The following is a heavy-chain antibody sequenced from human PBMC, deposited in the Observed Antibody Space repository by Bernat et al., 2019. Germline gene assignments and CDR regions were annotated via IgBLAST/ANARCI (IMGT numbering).Heavy chain of an antibody. Sequence: EVQLVESGGGLVQPGGSLRLSCAASGFTFSSYWMSWVRHAPGKGLEWVANIKQDGSGKDYVGSVKGGFTITRDNAKNSLYRQMNRLRAEYADVYYCARRGYSYRYGMDVWGQGTTVTVSS. V-gene: IGHV3-7*01. CDR1: GFTFSSYW. D-gene: IGHD5-18*01. J-gene: IGHJ6*02. CDR3: ARRGYSYRYGMDV. CDR2: IKQDGSGK.